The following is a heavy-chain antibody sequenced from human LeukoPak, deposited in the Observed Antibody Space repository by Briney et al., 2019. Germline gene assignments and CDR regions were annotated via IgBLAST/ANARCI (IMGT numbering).Heavy chain of an antibody. D-gene: IGHD6-13*01. V-gene: IGHV3-23*01. CDR1: RYSFDSYA. CDR3: AKRYGDSTGWFFDF. CDR2: INGGGDIT. J-gene: IGHJ4*02. Sequence: TGESLKLTCEGSRYSFDSYAMTWVRQAPGKGLEWVSSINGGGDITYSAESVKGRFTVSRDNSKNTLFLQMNSLRAEDTAVFYCAKRYGDSTGWFFDFWGQGSLVTVSS.